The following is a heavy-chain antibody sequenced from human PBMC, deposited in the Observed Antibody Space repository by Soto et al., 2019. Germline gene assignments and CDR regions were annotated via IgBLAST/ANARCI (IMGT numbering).Heavy chain of an antibody. D-gene: IGHD4-17*01. CDR1: GFIFSSYG. J-gene: IGHJ2*01. CDR3: ARGPMTTVTTWGDWYFDL. Sequence: QVQLVESGGGVVQPGRSLRLSCATSGFIFSSYGMHWVRQGPGKGLEWVAVIWYDGTNKYYADSVNGRFTISRDDSKNTLYLQMNSLRAKDTAVYYCARGPMTTVTTWGDWYFDLWGRGTLVTVSS. V-gene: IGHV3-33*01. CDR2: IWYDGTNK.